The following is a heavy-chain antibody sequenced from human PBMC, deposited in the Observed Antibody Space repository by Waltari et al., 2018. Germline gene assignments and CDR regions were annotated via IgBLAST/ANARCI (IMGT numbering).Heavy chain of an antibody. V-gene: IGHV3-74*01. D-gene: IGHD3-9*01. J-gene: IGHJ6*02. CDR2: IYTDGGNT. CDR1: GFPFGRHW. Sequence: EVQLVESGGGLVPPGGSLRLSCVASGFPFGRHWLLLVRQAPGKGLVWVSRIYTDGGNTNYADSVKGRFTISRDNAKNTLYLQMNSLRAEDTAVYYCARVGILTGYNYGIDVWGQGTTVTVSS. CDR3: ARVGILTGYNYGIDV.